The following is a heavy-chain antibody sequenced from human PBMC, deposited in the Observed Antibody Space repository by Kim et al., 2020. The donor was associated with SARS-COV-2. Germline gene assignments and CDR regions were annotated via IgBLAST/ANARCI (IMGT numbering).Heavy chain of an antibody. Sequence: GRFTISRDNAKNSLYLQMNSRRAEDTAVYYCARDRMVRGVSYYYYYGMDVWGQGTTVTVSS. CDR3: ARDRMVRGVSYYYYYGMDV. J-gene: IGHJ6*02. D-gene: IGHD3-10*01. V-gene: IGHV3-11*01.